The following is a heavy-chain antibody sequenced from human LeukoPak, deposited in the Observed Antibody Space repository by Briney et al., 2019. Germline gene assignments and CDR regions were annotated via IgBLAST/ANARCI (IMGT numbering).Heavy chain of an antibody. CDR1: GDSISSYY. D-gene: IGHD3-3*01. Sequence: PWETLSLTCIVSGDSISSYYWSWIRQPPGKGLEWIGYIYYSGSTNYNPSLKSRGTIAVDMSKNQFSLKLSSVTAADTAVYYCARTYYDFWIGPFDYWGQGLLVTVSS. CDR3: ARTYYDFWIGPFDY. CDR2: IYYSGST. J-gene: IGHJ4*02. V-gene: IGHV4-59*01.